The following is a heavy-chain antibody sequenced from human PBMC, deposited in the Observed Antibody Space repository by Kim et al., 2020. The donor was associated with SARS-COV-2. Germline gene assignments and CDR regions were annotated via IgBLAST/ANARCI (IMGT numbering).Heavy chain of an antibody. CDR3: ARGDNWGGFDY. V-gene: IGHV4-59*09. J-gene: IGHJ4*02. Sequence: TNSNPSLKSRLTLAVDTSKNQFSLQLRSLTAADTAMYYCARGDNWGGFDYWGQGVVVTVSS. D-gene: IGHD7-27*01. CDR2: T.